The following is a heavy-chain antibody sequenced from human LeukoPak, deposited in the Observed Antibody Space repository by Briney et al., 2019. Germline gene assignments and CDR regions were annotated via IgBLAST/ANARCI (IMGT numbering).Heavy chain of an antibody. CDR3: ARDPQYSYDDTGTFDS. CDR2: IWHDGSYK. CDR1: GFIFSSFG. Sequence: PGGSLRLYCAASGFIFSSFGMHWVRQAPGKGLEWVAVIWHDGSYKYYLDSVKGRFTISRDNAKNTLYLQMNNLRVEDTAVYYCARDPQYSYDDTGTFDSWGQGTLVTVSS. D-gene: IGHD3-22*01. J-gene: IGHJ4*02. V-gene: IGHV3-33*01.